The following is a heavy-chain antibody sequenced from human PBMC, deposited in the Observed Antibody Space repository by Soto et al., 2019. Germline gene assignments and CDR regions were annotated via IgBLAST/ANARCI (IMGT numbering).Heavy chain of an antibody. CDR3: ARGRPYSRGWYDSCWFDL. V-gene: IGHV1-69*12. CDR1: GGTFSSFA. J-gene: IGHJ5*02. Sequence: QVQLVQSGAEVKKTGSSVKVSCKASGGTFSSFAISWVRQAPGQGLECMGGIIPIFGTANYAQKFQGRVTITADESTSTAYMELSSLRSEDTAVYYCARGRPYSRGWYDSCWFDLWGQGTLVTVSS. D-gene: IGHD6-19*01. CDR2: IIPIFGTA.